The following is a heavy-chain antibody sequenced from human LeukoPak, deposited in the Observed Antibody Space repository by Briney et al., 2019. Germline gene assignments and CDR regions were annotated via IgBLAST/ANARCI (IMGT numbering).Heavy chain of an antibody. CDR1: GYTSTSYA. CDR2: INTNTGNP. V-gene: IGHV7-4-1*02. CDR3: ARDSVPMIVVVIADPEYFQH. D-gene: IGHD3-22*01. J-gene: IGHJ1*01. Sequence: ASVKVSCKASGYTSTSYAMNWVRQAPGQGLEWMGWINTNTGNPTYAQGFTGRFVFSLDTSVSTAYLQISSLKAEDTAVYYCARDSVPMIVVVIADPEYFQHWGQGTLVTVSS.